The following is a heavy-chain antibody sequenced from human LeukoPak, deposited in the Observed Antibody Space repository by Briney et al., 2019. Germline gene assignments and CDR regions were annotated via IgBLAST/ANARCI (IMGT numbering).Heavy chain of an antibody. J-gene: IGHJ4*02. CDR1: GFTFSRSG. Sequence: PGMSLRLSCAASGFTFSRSGMHWVRQAPGKGLEWVAIIWFDGSNKYYADSVKGRFTISRDNSKNTLYLQMNSLRAEDTAVYYCARVALVYYDSSGYPYFDYWGQGTLVTVSS. V-gene: IGHV3-33*01. D-gene: IGHD3-22*01. CDR2: IWFDGSNK. CDR3: ARVALVYYDSSGYPYFDY.